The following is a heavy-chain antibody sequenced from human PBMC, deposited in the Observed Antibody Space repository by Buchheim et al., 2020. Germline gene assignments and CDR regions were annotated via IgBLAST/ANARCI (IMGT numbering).Heavy chain of an antibody. D-gene: IGHD2-15*01. CDR3: TRTKECSGGSWSRGWFDP. CDR1: GGSFSGYY. J-gene: IGHJ5*02. V-gene: IGHV4-34*01. CDR2: INHSGST. Sequence: QVQLQQWGAGLLKPSETLSLTCAVYGGSFSGYYWSWIRQPPGKGLEWIGEINHSGSTNYNPSIKSRVTISVDTSKNQFSLKLSSVTAADTAVYYCTRTKECSGGSWSRGWFDPWSQGTL.